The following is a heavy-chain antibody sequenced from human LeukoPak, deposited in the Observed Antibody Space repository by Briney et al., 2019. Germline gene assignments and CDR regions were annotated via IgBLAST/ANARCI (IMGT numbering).Heavy chain of an antibody. Sequence: SQTLSLTCAVYGGSFSGYYWSWIRQPPGKGLEWIGEINHSGSTNYNPSLKSRVTISVDTSKNQFSLKLSSVTAADTAVYYCARHTYCSGGSCLEFNWFDPWGQGTLVTVSS. D-gene: IGHD2-15*01. CDR1: GGSFSGYY. CDR2: INHSGST. V-gene: IGHV4-34*01. J-gene: IGHJ5*02. CDR3: ARHTYCSGGSCLEFNWFDP.